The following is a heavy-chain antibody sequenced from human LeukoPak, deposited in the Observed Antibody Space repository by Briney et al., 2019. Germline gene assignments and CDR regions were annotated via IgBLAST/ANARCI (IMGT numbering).Heavy chain of an antibody. Sequence: GGSLRLSCAASGFTFSSYAMHWVRQAPGKGLEWVAVISYDGSNKYYADSVKGRFTISRDNSKNTLYLQMNSLRAEDTAVYYCAKGAPVLRYFDWLLYLGYWGQGTLVTVSS. CDR2: ISYDGSNK. CDR3: AKGAPVLRYFDWLLYLGY. D-gene: IGHD3-9*01. J-gene: IGHJ4*02. CDR1: GFTFSSYA. V-gene: IGHV3-30-3*01.